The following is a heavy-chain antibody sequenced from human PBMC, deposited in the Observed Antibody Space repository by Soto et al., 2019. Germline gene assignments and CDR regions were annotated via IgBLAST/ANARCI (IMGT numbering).Heavy chain of an antibody. CDR3: AKNETTRPWFDP. CDR2: IYYIGTT. V-gene: IGHV4-31*03. Sequence: QVQLQESGPGLVKASQTLSLTCTVSGGSIRNGNYYWSWIRQLPGKGLEWIGNIYYIGTTSYHPSLKSRVIILIDTSKNQFSLELTSVLAADTAVYCCAKNETTRPWFDPWGQGTLVTVSS. J-gene: IGHJ5*02. CDR1: GGSIRNGNYY. D-gene: IGHD1-1*01.